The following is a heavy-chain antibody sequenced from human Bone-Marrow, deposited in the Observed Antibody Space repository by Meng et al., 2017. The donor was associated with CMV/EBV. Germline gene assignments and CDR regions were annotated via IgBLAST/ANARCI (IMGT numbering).Heavy chain of an antibody. D-gene: IGHD4-11*01. Sequence: GESLKISCAASGFTFSDYYMSWIRQAPGKGLEWVSYISSSGSTIYYADSVKGRFTISRDNAKNSLYLQMNSLRAEDTAVYYCARDTTLTTSDVWGQGTTLTAS. CDR1: GFTFSDYY. J-gene: IGHJ6*02. CDR2: ISSSGSTI. V-gene: IGHV3-11*01. CDR3: ARDTTLTTSDV.